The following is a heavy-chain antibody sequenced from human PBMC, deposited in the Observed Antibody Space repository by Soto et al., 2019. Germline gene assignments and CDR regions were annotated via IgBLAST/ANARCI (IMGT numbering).Heavy chain of an antibody. V-gene: IGHV3-23*01. J-gene: IGHJ6*04. CDR3: AKSCDGYVCLIDV. Sequence: EVQLLESGGGLIQPGGSLRLSCAASGFTFSSYAMSWVRQAPGKGLEWGSAISGSGGRTYYADSVKGRFTISSDDSKNPLYLQMNSLTAEDTAIYSSAKSCDGYVCLIDVWGKGTTVTVSS. CDR1: GFTFSSYA. CDR2: ISGSGGRT. D-gene: IGHD1-1*01.